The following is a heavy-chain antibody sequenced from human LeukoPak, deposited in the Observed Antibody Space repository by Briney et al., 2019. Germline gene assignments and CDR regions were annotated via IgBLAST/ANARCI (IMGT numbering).Heavy chain of an antibody. V-gene: IGHV1-69*04. CDR2: IIPILGIA. D-gene: IGHD3-10*01. CDR3: AILWFGEIN. Sequence: ASVKVSCKASGYTFTSYAISWVRQAPGQGLEWMGRIIPILGIANYAQKFQGRVTITADKSTSTAYMELSSLRSEDTAVYYCAILWFGEINWGQGTLVTVSS. CDR1: GYTFTSYA. J-gene: IGHJ4*02.